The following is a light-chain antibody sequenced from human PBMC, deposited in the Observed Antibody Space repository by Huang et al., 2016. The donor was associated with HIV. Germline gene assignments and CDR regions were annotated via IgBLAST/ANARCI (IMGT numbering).Light chain of an antibody. V-gene: IGKV3-11*01. CDR2: GAS. J-gene: IGKJ3*01. Sequence: EIVLKQSPATLSLSPGGRATLSCRASHNMSSFLAWYQQGAGQAPRLLIYGASNRATGIPARFSGSGSGTDFTLTNNNLEPGDFAVYYCQQLFTFGPGTKVDIK. CDR3: QQLFT. CDR1: HNMSSF.